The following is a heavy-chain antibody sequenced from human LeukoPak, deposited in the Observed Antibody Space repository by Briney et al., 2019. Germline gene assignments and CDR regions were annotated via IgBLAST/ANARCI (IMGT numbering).Heavy chain of an antibody. CDR3: ARGVAGYGPYDY. J-gene: IGHJ4*02. CDR1: GDPISTYC. D-gene: IGHD5-12*01. V-gene: IGHV4-59*01. CDR2: MYYSGST. Sequence: SETLSLTCTVSGDPISTYCWSWIRQPPGKGLEWIGYMYYSGSTNYNPSLRSRVTISLDTPKNQFSLRLNSVTAADTAVYYCARGVAGYGPYDYWGQGTLVTVSS.